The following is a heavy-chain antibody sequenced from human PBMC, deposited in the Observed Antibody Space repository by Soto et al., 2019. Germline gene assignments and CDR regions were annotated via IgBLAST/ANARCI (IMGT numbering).Heavy chain of an antibody. J-gene: IGHJ6*02. CDR3: ANSEYSRYKNIDV. CDR1: GFTFRGYG. CDR2: ISCDGSIK. V-gene: IGHV3-30*18. Sequence: QVQLVESGGGVVQPGRSLRLSCAASGFTFRGYGMHWVRQAPGRGLEWVALISCDGSIKYYADSVRGRFTISRDNSKNTLYLQMNSLRAEDTAVYYCANSEYSRYKNIDVWGQGTTVTVSS. D-gene: IGHD5-18*01.